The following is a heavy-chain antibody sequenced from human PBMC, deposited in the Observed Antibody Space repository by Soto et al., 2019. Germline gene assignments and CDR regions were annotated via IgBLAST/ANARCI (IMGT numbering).Heavy chain of an antibody. CDR1: GFTFSSYA. CDR2: ISGSGGST. J-gene: IGHJ4*02. Sequence: GGSLRLSCAASGFTFSSYAMSWVRQAPGKGLEWVSAISGSGGSTYYADSVKGRFTISRDNSKNTLYLQMNSLRAEDTAVYYCAKVRHYDILTGYYGAFDYWGQGTLVTVSS. V-gene: IGHV3-23*01. D-gene: IGHD3-9*01. CDR3: AKVRHYDILTGYYGAFDY.